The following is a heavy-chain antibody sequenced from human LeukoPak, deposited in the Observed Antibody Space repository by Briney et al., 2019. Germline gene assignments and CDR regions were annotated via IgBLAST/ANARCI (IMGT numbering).Heavy chain of an antibody. CDR2: GSHSGII. V-gene: IGHV4-34*01. J-gene: IGHJ4*02. D-gene: IGHD3-22*01. CDR3: ARGRRGYDSSGYSYYFDY. CDR1: GGSFSGYY. Sequence: SETLSLTCAVYGGSFSGYYWNWIRQTPGKGLEWIGEGSHSGIINYIPSLMSRVSLSVDTSKNQFSLKLSSVTAADTAVYYCARGRRGYDSSGYSYYFDYWGQGTLVTVSS.